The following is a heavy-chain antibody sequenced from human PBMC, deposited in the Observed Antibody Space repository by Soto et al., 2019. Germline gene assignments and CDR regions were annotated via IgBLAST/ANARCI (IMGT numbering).Heavy chain of an antibody. J-gene: IGHJ4*02. D-gene: IGHD3-16*02. CDR2: ISGSGGST. V-gene: IGHV3-23*01. CDR1: GFTFSSYA. Sequence: GGSLRLSCAASGFTFSSYAMSWVRQAPGKGLEWVSAISGSGGSTYYADSVKGRFTISRDNSKNTLYLQMNSLRAEDTAVYYCATADLYDYIWGSYRFHFDYWGQGTLVTVSS. CDR3: ATADLYDYIWGSYRFHFDY.